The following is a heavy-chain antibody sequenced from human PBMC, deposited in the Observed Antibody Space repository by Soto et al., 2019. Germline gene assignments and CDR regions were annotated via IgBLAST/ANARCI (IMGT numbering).Heavy chain of an antibody. V-gene: IGHV4-31*03. D-gene: IGHD2-15*01. CDR1: GGSISSGGYY. CDR2: IYHSGNT. J-gene: IGHJ4*02. Sequence: QVPLQGSGPGLVKPSQTLSLTCTVSGGSISSGGYYWSWIRQHPGKVLEWIGSIYHSGNTYYNPSLESRVTISVDPSKNQFSLKLSALSAADTAVYYCARGIYCTGGTCGYFFDYWGQGTLVTVSS. CDR3: ARGIYCTGGTCGYFFDY.